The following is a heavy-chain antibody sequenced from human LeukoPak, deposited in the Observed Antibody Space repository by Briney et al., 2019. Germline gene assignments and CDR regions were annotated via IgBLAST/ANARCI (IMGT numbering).Heavy chain of an antibody. CDR3: ARDAGHSVYDLLDY. Sequence: GGSLRLSCADSGFTFSSYWMNWVRQAPGEGLEWVATIKHDGTEKYYADFVKGRFTISRDNAKNSLFLQMDSLRAEDTAVYYCARDAGHSVYDLLDYWGQGTLVTVSS. CDR1: GFTFSSYW. D-gene: IGHD5/OR15-5a*01. J-gene: IGHJ4*02. V-gene: IGHV3-7*01. CDR2: IKHDGTEK.